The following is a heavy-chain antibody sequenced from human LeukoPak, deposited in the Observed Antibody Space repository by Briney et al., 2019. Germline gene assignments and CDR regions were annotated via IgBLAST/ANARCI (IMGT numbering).Heavy chain of an antibody. D-gene: IGHD6-19*01. CDR1: GFTFRSYA. Sequence: GGSLRLSCAASGFTFRSYAMSGVRQAPGKGLEWVSAISGSGGSTYYADSVKGRFTISRGNTKNTLYLQMNSLRAEDTAVYYCTNHPVAGYGYWGQGTLVTVSS. V-gene: IGHV3-23*01. J-gene: IGHJ4*02. CDR2: ISGSGGST. CDR3: TNHPVAGYGY.